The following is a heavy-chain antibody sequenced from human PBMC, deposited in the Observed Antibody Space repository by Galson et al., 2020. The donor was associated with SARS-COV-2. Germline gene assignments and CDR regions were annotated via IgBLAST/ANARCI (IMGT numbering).Heavy chain of an antibody. CDR2: STRGSDTK. CDR3: ATEAHDY. J-gene: IGHJ4*01. Sequence: GESLKISCAASGFTFSSYSMNWVRQAPGKGLEWVSYSTRGSDTKYYADSVKGRFTVSRDNAKNSVYLHMNNLRDEDTAVYYWATEAHDYWGHGTLVTVSS. CDR1: GFTFSSYS. V-gene: IGHV3-48*02.